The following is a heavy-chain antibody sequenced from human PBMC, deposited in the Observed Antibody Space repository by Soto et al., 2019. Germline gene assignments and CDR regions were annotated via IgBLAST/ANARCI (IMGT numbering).Heavy chain of an antibody. V-gene: IGHV1-18*01. CDR1: GYTFPSYG. J-gene: IGHJ6*02. Sequence: QVQLVQSGAEVKKPGASVKVSCKASGYTFPSYGISWVRQAPGQGLEWMGWISAYNGNTNYAQKLQGRVTMTTDTSTSTAYMELRSLRSDDTAVYYCARRESVATPKSYYYGMDVWGQGTTVTVSS. CDR3: ARRESVATPKSYYYGMDV. D-gene: IGHD5-12*01. CDR2: ISAYNGNT.